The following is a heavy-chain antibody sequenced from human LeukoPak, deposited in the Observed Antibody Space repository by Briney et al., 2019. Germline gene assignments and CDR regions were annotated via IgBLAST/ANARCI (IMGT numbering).Heavy chain of an antibody. V-gene: IGHV3-21*01. J-gene: IGHJ5*02. CDR3: ARDLGYYDSSGWRPYNWFDP. CDR1: GFTFSSYS. Sequence: GGSLRLSCAASGFTFSSYSMNWVRQAPGKGLEWVSSISSSSNYIYYADSVKGRFTISRDNAKNSLYLQMNSLRAEDTAVYYCARDLGYYDSSGWRPYNWFDPWGQGTLVTVSS. D-gene: IGHD3-22*01. CDR2: ISSSSNYI.